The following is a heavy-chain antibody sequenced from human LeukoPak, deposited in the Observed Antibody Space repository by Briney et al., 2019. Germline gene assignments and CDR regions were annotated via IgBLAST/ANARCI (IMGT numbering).Heavy chain of an antibody. CDR3: TSEYYYHSSGFDY. CDR1: GFTFGDYA. D-gene: IGHD3-22*01. Sequence: SLRLSCTASGFTFGDYAMSWFRQAPGKGLHWVGYIRSKAYGATTEYAASVKGRFTISRDDSKSIAYLQMNSLKTEDTAVYYCTSEYYYHSSGFDYWGQGTLVTVSS. CDR2: IRSKAYGATT. J-gene: IGHJ4*02. V-gene: IGHV3-49*03.